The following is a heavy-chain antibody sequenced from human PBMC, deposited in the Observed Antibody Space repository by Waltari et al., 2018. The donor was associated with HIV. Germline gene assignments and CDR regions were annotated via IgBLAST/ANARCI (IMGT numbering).Heavy chain of an antibody. Sequence: QVQLVQSGAEVKKPGASVKVSCKVSGYTLTELSMHWVRQAPGKGLEWMGGFDPEDGETSYAQKFQGRVTMTEDTSTDTAYMELSSLRSEDTAVYYCATDSYHCSGGSCYSYFDYWGQGTLVTVSS. V-gene: IGHV1-24*01. CDR1: GYTLTELS. CDR2: FDPEDGET. J-gene: IGHJ4*02. D-gene: IGHD2-15*01. CDR3: ATDSYHCSGGSCYSYFDY.